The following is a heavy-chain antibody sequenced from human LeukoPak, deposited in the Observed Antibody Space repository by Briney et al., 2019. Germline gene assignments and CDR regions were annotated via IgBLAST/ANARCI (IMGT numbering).Heavy chain of an antibody. D-gene: IGHD6-19*01. CDR2: ISAYNGNT. Sequence: GASVKVSCKASGYTFTSYGISWVRQAPGQGLEWMGWISAYNGNTNYAQKLQGRVTMTTDTSTSTAYMELRSLKSDDTAVYYCARGLGSGWFRTPYYYYGMDVWGQGTTVTVSS. J-gene: IGHJ6*02. CDR3: ARGLGSGWFRTPYYYYGMDV. V-gene: IGHV1-18*01. CDR1: GYTFTSYG.